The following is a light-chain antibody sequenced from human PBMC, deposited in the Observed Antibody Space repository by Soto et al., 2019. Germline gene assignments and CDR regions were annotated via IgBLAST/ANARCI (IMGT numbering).Light chain of an antibody. CDR1: RSDVGGYNY. V-gene: IGLV2-14*01. Sequence: QSVLTQPASVSGSPGQSSTIYCTETRSDVGGYNYVSWYQQHSDKTTKLMIYEVSNRPSRDSNLFSGSKYGNTASLTISGLQAEDEADYYCSSYTRSSTSYVFGTGTKVTVL. J-gene: IGLJ1*01. CDR2: EVS. CDR3: SSYTRSSTSYV.